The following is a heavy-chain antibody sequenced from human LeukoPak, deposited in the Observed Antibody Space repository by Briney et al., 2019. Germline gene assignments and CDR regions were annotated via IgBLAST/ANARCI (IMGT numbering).Heavy chain of an antibody. CDR2: IIPIFGTA. D-gene: IGHD5-18*01. Sequence: SVKVSCKASGGTFSSYAISWVRQAPGQGLEWMGGIIPIFGTANYAQKFQGRVTITADESTSTAYMELSSLRSEDAAVYYCARGPYTAMVRGGFDYWGQGTLVTVSS. CDR1: GGTFSSYA. V-gene: IGHV1-69*13. CDR3: ARGPYTAMVRGGFDY. J-gene: IGHJ4*02.